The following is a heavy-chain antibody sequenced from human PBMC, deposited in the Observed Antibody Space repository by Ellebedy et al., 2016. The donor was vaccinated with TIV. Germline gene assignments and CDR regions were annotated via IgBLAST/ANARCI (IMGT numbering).Heavy chain of an antibody. Sequence: SETLSLTXTVYGGSIGSGDYYWSWIRQPPGKGLEWIGYISNRGNSYYNPSLKSRVTISLDTSKNQFSLKLRSVTAADTAVYYCARDRVVVVTASDALDIWGQGTMVTVSS. D-gene: IGHD2-21*02. CDR1: GGSIGSGDYY. J-gene: IGHJ3*02. CDR2: ISNRGNS. V-gene: IGHV4-30-4*01. CDR3: ARDRVVVVTASDALDI.